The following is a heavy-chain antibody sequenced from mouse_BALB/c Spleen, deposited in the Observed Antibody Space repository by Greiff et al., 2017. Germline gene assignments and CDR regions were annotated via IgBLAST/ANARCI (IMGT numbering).Heavy chain of an antibody. J-gene: IGHJ4*01. Sequence: VQLQESGPGLVAPSQSLSISCTASGFSLTGYGVNWVRQPPGKGLEWLGMIWGDGSTNYNSALKSRLSISKDNSKSHVFLKMNSMQTDDTARYYGARQGNYAMDYWGQGTSLTVSS. CDR1: GFSLTGYG. D-gene: IGHD2-14*01. CDR3: ARQGNYAMDY. CDR2: IWGDGST. V-gene: IGHV2-6-7*01.